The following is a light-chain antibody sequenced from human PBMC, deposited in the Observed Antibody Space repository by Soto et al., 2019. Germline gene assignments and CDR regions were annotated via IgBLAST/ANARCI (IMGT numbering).Light chain of an antibody. V-gene: IGKV3-20*01. CDR2: GAS. Sequence: EIVLTRSPXXLXXXXVXXXXLXCSASQSVSSSYLAWYQQKPGQAPRLLIYGASSRATGIPDRFSGSGSGTDFTLTISRLEPEDFAVYYCQQYGSSPRTFGQGTKVDIK. CDR1: QSVSSSY. CDR3: QQYGSSPRT. J-gene: IGKJ1*01.